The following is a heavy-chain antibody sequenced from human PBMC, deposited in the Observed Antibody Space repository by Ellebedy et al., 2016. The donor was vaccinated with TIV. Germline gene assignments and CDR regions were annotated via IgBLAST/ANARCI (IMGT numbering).Heavy chain of an antibody. Sequence: GESLKISCAASGFTFSSFWMHWVRQAPGKGLEWVSRINGDGSLIDYAESVKGRFTISRDNAKNTLFLQMNSLRVDDTAVYFCARDPEWERLRWEIRAFDYWGQGTLVTVPS. D-gene: IGHD1-26*01. CDR2: INGDGSLI. J-gene: IGHJ4*02. CDR1: GFTFSSFW. V-gene: IGHV3-74*01. CDR3: ARDPEWERLRWEIRAFDY.